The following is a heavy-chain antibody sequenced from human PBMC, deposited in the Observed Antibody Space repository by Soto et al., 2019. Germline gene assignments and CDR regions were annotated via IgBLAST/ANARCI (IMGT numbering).Heavy chain of an antibody. Sequence: GGALRLSCAASGFTFSSYWMHWVRQAPGKGLVWVSRINSDGSSTNYADSVKGRFTISRDNAKNTLYLQMNSLRAEDTAVYYCARVHDFWSGYYPDYWGQGTLVTVSS. V-gene: IGHV3-74*01. D-gene: IGHD3-3*01. CDR3: ARVHDFWSGYYPDY. CDR1: GFTFSSYW. J-gene: IGHJ4*02. CDR2: INSDGSST.